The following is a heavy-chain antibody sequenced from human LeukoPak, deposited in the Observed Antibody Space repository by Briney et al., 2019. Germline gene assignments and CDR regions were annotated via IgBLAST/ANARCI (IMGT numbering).Heavy chain of an antibody. CDR1: GYTFTGYY. CDR3: ARSPDGSFRGVY. Sequence: ASVKVSCKASGYTFTGYYMHWVRQAPGQGLEWMGWINPSSGGTNYAQKFQGRVTMTRDTSISTAYMELSRLRSDDTAVYYCARSPDGSFRGVYWGQGTLVTVSS. V-gene: IGHV1-2*02. J-gene: IGHJ4*02. CDR2: INPSSGGT. D-gene: IGHD1-26*01.